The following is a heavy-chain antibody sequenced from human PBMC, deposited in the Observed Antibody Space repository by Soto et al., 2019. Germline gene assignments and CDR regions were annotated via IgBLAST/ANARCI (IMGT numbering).Heavy chain of an antibody. CDR2: VTADGGT. D-gene: IGHD2-15*01. CDR1: GFTVSSHA. J-gene: IGHJ3*02. Sequence: EVLVLESGGGLVQPGGSLRLSCEGSGFTVSSHAMTWIRQAPGKGPEWVSTVTADGGTYYADSVKGRFAMSRDTSENTLYLQMNSLGADVTAAYYCAPHVSCSGGSCQYDAFAIRGQGTMVTVSS. CDR3: APHVSCSGGSCQYDAFAI. V-gene: IGHV3-23*01.